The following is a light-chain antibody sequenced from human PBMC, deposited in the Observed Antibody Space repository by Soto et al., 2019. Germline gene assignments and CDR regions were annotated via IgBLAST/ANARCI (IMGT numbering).Light chain of an antibody. CDR1: QSVSGSY. CDR3: QQYGSSRMYT. Sequence: EIVLTQSPGTLSLSPGEGATLSCRAGQSVSGSYLAWYQQKPGQAPRLLIYDASRRATGSPDRFSGSGSGTDFTLTISRLEPEDFAVYYFQQYGSSRMYTFGQGTKLEIK. J-gene: IGKJ2*01. CDR2: DAS. V-gene: IGKV3-20*01.